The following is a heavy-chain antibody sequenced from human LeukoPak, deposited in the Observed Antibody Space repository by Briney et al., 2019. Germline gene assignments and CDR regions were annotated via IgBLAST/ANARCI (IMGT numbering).Heavy chain of an antibody. D-gene: IGHD4-17*01. Sequence: ASVKISCETFGYTFSGYYMQWVRQAPGQGLEWMGWINPHTGGTKYGHKFQGRVTMTRDRSISTAYMGVSSLTPDDTAVYYCARVASYGDLPDALEIWGQGTLVIVSS. V-gene: IGHV1-2*02. CDR2: INPHTGGT. CDR1: GYTFSGYY. CDR3: ARVASYGDLPDALEI. J-gene: IGHJ3*02.